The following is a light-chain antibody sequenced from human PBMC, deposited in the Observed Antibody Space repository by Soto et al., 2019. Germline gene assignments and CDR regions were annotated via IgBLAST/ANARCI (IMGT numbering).Light chain of an antibody. Sequence: GDRVTISCRASQGIGNDLGWYQQKPGKAPKLLIYEASTLHTGVASRFSGSGSGTDFTLTISSLQPEDFATYYCLQDYVYPWTFGQGTKVEVK. CDR3: LQDYVYPWT. J-gene: IGKJ1*01. CDR2: EAS. CDR1: QGIGND. V-gene: IGKV1-6*01.